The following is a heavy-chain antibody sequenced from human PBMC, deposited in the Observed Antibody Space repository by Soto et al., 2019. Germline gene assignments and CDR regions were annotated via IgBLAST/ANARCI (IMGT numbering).Heavy chain of an antibody. CDR1: GGSISNADYY. Sequence: QVQLQESGPGLVKPSQTLSLTCTVSGGSISNADYYWSWVRQPPGKGLAWIGYIYSSGSSFFNPSLKSRVTMSKDTAKNQCSLRLTSVTAADTAVYYCARSIVVTVGGMDVWGRGTTVTVSS. CDR3: ARSIVVTVGGMDV. CDR2: IYSSGSS. V-gene: IGHV4-30-4*01. J-gene: IGHJ6*02. D-gene: IGHD5-12*01.